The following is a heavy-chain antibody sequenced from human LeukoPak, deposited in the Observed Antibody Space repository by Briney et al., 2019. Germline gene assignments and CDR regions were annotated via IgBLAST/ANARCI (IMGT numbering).Heavy chain of an antibody. V-gene: IGHV3-74*03. CDR1: GFTFSRYL. J-gene: IGHJ5*02. CDR3: ARVQNWNSVNWFDP. Sequence: GGSLRLSCAASGFTFSRYLMHWVRQAPGKGLMWVSRISPDGSTTLYADSVKGRFTISRDNAKNSLYLQMNSLRAEDTAVYYCARVQNWNSVNWFDPWGQGTLVTVSS. CDR2: ISPDGSTT. D-gene: IGHD1-7*01.